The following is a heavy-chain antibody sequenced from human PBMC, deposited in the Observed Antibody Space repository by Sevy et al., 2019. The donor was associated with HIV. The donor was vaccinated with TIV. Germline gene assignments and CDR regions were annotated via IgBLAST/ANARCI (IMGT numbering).Heavy chain of an antibody. Sequence: SETLSLTCTVSGGSISSSSYHWGWIRQPPGKGLEWIGSIYYSGSTYYNPSLKSRVTLSVDTSKNQFSLKLSSVTAADTAVYYCARQGYSSSWYVSPNWFDPWGQGTLVTVSS. CDR1: GGSISSSSYH. D-gene: IGHD6-13*01. CDR3: ARQGYSSSWYVSPNWFDP. V-gene: IGHV4-39*01. J-gene: IGHJ5*02. CDR2: IYYSGST.